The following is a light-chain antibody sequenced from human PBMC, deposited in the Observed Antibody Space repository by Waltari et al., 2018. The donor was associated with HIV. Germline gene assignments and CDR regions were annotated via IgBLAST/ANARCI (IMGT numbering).Light chain of an antibody. V-gene: IGKV1-5*03. CDR3: QQYHSYSPVT. J-gene: IGKJ4*01. CDR2: TAS. CDR1: QSINNW. Sequence: DIQMTPSPSTLSASVGDRVTITCRATQSINNWLAWYQQKPGKAPKLLIYTASSLESGVPSRFSGSGSGTEFTLTISSLQPDDFATYYCQQYHSYSPVTFGGGTKVEIK.